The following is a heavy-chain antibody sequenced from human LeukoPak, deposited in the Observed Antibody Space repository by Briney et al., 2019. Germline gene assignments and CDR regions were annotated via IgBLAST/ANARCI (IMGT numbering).Heavy chain of an antibody. D-gene: IGHD5-18*01. CDR2: FSSSSTTI. CDR1: GFTFSGYS. V-gene: IGHV3-48*02. J-gene: IGHJ4*02. CDR3: ARDGYGLDTPMVSTIFDC. Sequence: GGSLRLSCAASGFTFSGYSMNWVRQAPGKGLEWVSYFSSSSTTIYYADSVKGRFTISRDNAQNSLYLQMNSLRDEDTAVYYCARDGYGLDTPMVSTIFDCWGQGTLVTVSS.